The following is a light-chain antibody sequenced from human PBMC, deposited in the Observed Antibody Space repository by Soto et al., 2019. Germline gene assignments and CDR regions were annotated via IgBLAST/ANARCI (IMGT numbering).Light chain of an antibody. V-gene: IGKV3-20*01. Sequence: IVMTQSPATLSVSPGERATLSCRASESVSSSYLAWYQQKPGQAPRLLIFGASSRATGTPDRFSGSGSGTDFTLTISRLEPEDFAVYYCQQYGSSPPWTFGQGTEVEIK. CDR2: GAS. J-gene: IGKJ1*01. CDR3: QQYGSSPPWT. CDR1: ESVSSSY.